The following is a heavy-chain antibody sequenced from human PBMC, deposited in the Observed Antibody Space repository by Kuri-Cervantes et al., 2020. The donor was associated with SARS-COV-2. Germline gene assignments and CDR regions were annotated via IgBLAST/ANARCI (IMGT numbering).Heavy chain of an antibody. V-gene: IGHV4-61*02. CDR2: IYISGST. J-gene: IGHJ4*02. CDR3: AGGYTGWISN. CDR1: GDSISFGTYS. Sequence: TLSLTCTVSGDSISFGTYSWTWIRQPAGKGLEWIGRIYISGSTNYNPSLESRVTMSIDTSRNQFSLRLSSVTAADTAVYYCAGGYTGWISNWGQGTLVTVSS. D-gene: IGHD2-2*03.